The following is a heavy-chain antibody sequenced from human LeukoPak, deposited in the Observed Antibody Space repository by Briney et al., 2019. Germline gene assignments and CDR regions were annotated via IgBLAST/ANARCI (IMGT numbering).Heavy chain of an antibody. Sequence: SETLSLTCAVYDGSFSGYYWTWIRQPPGKGLEWMGEIIDTGSTKYNSSLKSRVTISVDTSKNQFSLSLDSVTAADTAVYYCARGLASGYPPIPFDYWGQGTLVTVSS. CDR2: IIDTGST. CDR3: ARGLASGYPPIPFDY. J-gene: IGHJ4*02. CDR1: DGSFSGYY. D-gene: IGHD3-3*01. V-gene: IGHV4-34*12.